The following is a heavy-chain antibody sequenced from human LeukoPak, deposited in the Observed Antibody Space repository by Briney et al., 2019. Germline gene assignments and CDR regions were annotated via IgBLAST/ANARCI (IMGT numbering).Heavy chain of an antibody. Sequence: AVTVSCMASRFTFTSYAVQWVRQARGQRREWIGLIVVGSGNTNYAQKFQERVTINRDRSTSTDYIELRGQRYEDTAVYYCAADYNSGWSRYWGQGTLVTVSS. CDR1: RFTFTSYA. CDR3: AADYNSGWSRY. V-gene: IGHV1-58*01. J-gene: IGHJ4*02. CDR2: IVVGSGNT. D-gene: IGHD3-3*01.